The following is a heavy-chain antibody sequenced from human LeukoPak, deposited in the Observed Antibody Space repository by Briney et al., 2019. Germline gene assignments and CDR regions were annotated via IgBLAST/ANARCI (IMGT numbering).Heavy chain of an antibody. J-gene: IGHJ3*02. Sequence: ASVKVSCKAPGYTFTGYYIHWMRQAPGQGLEWMGWINPNSGGTNYAQNFQGRVTMTRDTSISTAYMELSRLNSDDTAVYYCTRDHTSDAFDMWGQGTMVTVSS. CDR3: TRDHTSDAFDM. CDR1: GYTFTGYY. V-gene: IGHV1-2*02. CDR2: INPNSGGT.